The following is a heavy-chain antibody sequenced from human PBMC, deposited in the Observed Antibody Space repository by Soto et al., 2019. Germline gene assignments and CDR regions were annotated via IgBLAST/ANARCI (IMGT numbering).Heavy chain of an antibody. D-gene: IGHD3-3*01. J-gene: IGHJ6*02. V-gene: IGHV1-2*04. CDR3: ARGVLRFLEWLFPTKYYYYGMDV. CDR1: GYTFTSHA. Sequence: ASVKVSCKASGYTFTSHAMHWVRQAPGQGLEWMGWINTNSGGTNYAQKFHGWVTMTRDTSISTAYMELSRLRSDDTAVYYCARGVLRFLEWLFPTKYYYYGMDVWGQGTTVTVSS. CDR2: INTNSGGT.